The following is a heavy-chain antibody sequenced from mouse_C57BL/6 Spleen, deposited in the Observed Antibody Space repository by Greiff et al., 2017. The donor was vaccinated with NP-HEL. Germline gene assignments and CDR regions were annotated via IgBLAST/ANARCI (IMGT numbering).Heavy chain of an antibody. CDR3: ASNYYGSSDVGY. V-gene: IGHV5-17*01. Sequence: EVKLVESGGGLVKPGGSLKLSCAASGFTFSDYGMHWVRQAPEKGLEWVAYISSGSSTIYYADTVKGRFTISRDNAKNTLFLQMTSLRSEDTALYYCASNYYGSSDVGYWGQGTTLTVSS. J-gene: IGHJ2*01. D-gene: IGHD1-1*01. CDR1: GFTFSDYG. CDR2: ISSGSSTI.